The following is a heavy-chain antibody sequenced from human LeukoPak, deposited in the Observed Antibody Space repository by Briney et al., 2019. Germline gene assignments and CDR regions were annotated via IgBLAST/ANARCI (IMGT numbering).Heavy chain of an antibody. D-gene: IGHD6-19*01. CDR3: ASSIAVAGGKYSLYYFDY. CDR1: GYTFTSYG. J-gene: IGHJ4*02. CDR2: ISAYNGNT. V-gene: IGHV1-18*01. Sequence: GASVKVSCKASGYTFTSYGISWVRQAPGQGLEWMGWISAYNGNTNYAQKLQGRVTMTTDTSTSTAYMELRSLRSDDTAVYYCASSIAVAGGKYSLYYFDYWGQGTLVTVPS.